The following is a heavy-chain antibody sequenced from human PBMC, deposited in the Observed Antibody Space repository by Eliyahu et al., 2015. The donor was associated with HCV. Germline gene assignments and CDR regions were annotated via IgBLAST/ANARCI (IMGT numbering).Heavy chain of an antibody. CDR1: GFTFSSYS. J-gene: IGHJ4*02. CDR2: ISSSSSTI. Sequence: EVQLVESGGGLVQPGGSLRLSCAASGFTFSSYSMNWVRQAPGKGLEGVSYISSSSSTIYYADSVKGRFTISRDNAKNSLYLQMNSLRAEDTAVYYCARERTRGDGGNFDYWGQGTLVTVSS. V-gene: IGHV3-48*01. D-gene: IGHD4-23*01. CDR3: ARERTRGDGGNFDY.